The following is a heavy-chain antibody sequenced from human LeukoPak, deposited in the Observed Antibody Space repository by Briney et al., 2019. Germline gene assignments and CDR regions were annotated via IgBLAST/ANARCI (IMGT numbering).Heavy chain of an antibody. CDR2: TYYRSNWNN. Sequence: SQTLSLTCAISGDSVSSNSVAWNWIRQSPSRGLEWLGRTYYRSNWNNDYAVSLESRISINPDTSKNQMSLQLNSVTPEDTAVYYCARDNDLLRYFDWPLDYWGQGTLVTVSS. V-gene: IGHV6-1*01. CDR3: ARDNDLLRYFDWPLDY. D-gene: IGHD3-9*01. J-gene: IGHJ4*02. CDR1: GDSVSSNSVA.